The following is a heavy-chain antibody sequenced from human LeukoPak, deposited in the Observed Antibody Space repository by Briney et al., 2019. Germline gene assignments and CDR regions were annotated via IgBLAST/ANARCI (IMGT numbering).Heavy chain of an antibody. D-gene: IGHD6-6*01. Sequence: GSLRLSCAASGFIFEDYSMHWVRQIPGKGLEWVALISGNGGGTFYPDSVKGRFTVSRDNNRNSLYLQMNSLRPEDTAFYYCARAPSSGFLFDSWGQGVLVTVSS. CDR1: GFIFEDYS. CDR2: ISGNGGGT. CDR3: ARAPSSGFLFDS. V-gene: IGHV3-43*02. J-gene: IGHJ4*02.